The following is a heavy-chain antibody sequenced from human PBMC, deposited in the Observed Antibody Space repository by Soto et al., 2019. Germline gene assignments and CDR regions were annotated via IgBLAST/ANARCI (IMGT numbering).Heavy chain of an antibody. V-gene: IGHV3-49*03. CDR1: GFTFGDYA. CDR2: IRSKAYGGTT. CDR3: TSPSYVWGSYRSSYYYGMDV. J-gene: IGHJ6*02. D-gene: IGHD3-16*02. Sequence: PGGSLRLSCTASGFTFGDYAMSWFRQAPGKGLEWVGFIRSKAYGGTTEYAASVKGRFTISRDDSKNTLYLQMNSLKTEDTAVYYCTSPSYVWGSYRSSYYYGMDVWGQGTTVTVSS.